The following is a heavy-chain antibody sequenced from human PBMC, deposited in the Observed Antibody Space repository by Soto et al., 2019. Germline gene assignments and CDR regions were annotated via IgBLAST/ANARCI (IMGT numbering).Heavy chain of an antibody. CDR1: GFTFSKYA. CDR2: IWDEGTNK. Sequence: GGSLRLSCAASGFTFSKYAMSWVRQDPAKGLEWFSLIWDEGTNKYSTDSVKGRFSISRDQSKSTLYLQVNSLRAEDTATYYCARDVGSSGSSRWFDTWGQGTLVTVS. J-gene: IGHJ5*02. D-gene: IGHD3-10*01. V-gene: IGHV3-33*07. CDR3: ARDVGSSGSSRWFDT.